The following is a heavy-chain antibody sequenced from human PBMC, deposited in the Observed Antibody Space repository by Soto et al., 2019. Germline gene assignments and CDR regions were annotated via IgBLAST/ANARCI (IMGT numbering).Heavy chain of an antibody. CDR3: AKVSLGATTITDFYYYGMDV. Sequence: SLSLSCAAXGFTFDNYAMNWVRQAPGKGLEWVSGITGSGENTYYADSVKGRFTISRDNSKNTLYVQLNSLRVEDTAIYYCAKVSLGATTITDFYYYGMDVWGQGTMVTVSS. CDR2: ITGSGENT. V-gene: IGHV3-23*01. D-gene: IGHD1-26*01. J-gene: IGHJ6*02. CDR1: GFTFDNYA.